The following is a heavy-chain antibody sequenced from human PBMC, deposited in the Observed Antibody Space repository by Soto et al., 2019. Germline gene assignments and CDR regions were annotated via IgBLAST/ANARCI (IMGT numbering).Heavy chain of an antibody. Sequence: GESLKISCKGSGYSFTSYWIGWVRQMPGKGLEWMGIIYPGDSDTRYSPSFQGQVTISADKSISTAYLQWSSLKASDTAMYYCAINYYDFWSGYYTPNYHYGMDFWGQGTTVTVSS. V-gene: IGHV5-51*01. CDR2: IYPGDSDT. J-gene: IGHJ6*02. D-gene: IGHD3-3*01. CDR3: AINYYDFWSGYYTPNYHYGMDF. CDR1: GYSFTSYW.